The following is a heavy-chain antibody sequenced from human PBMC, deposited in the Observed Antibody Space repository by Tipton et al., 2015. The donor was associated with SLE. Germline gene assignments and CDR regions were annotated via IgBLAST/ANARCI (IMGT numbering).Heavy chain of an antibody. V-gene: IGHV4-39*07. CDR3: ARRLEQQLVHFDY. Sequence: TLSLTCTVSGGSISSSSYYWGWIRQPPGKGLEWIGEINHSGSTNYNPSLKSRVTISVDTSKNQFSLKLSSVTAADTAVDYCARRLEQQLVHFDYWGQGPLVTVSS. CDR2: INHSGST. J-gene: IGHJ4*02. CDR1: GGSISSSSYY. D-gene: IGHD6-13*01.